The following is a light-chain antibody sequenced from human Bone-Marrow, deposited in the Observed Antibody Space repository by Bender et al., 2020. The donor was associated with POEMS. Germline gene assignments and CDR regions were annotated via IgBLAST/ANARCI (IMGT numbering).Light chain of an antibody. CDR3: AVWDDSLNGWV. Sequence: QSVLTQPPSASGTPGQRVTISCSGGSSNIGAHAVNWYQHLPGPAPTLLIYSSHRRPSEVPDRFSGPRSGTSASLAISGLQSEDEADYYCAVWDDSLNGWVFGGGTKLTVL. J-gene: IGLJ3*02. CDR2: SSH. V-gene: IGLV1-44*01. CDR1: SSNIGAHA.